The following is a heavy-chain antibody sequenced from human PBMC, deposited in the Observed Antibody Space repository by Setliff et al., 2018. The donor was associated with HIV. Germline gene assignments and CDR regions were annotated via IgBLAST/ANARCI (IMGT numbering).Heavy chain of an antibody. CDR2: IYYSGST. V-gene: IGHV4-39*01. CDR3: ARRQQLWLLYAFDI. Sequence: SETLSLTCTVSGGSISSSSYYWGWIRQPPGKGLEWIGSIYYSGSTYYNPSLKSRVTISVDTSKNQFSLELSSVTAADTAVYYCARRQQLWLLYAFDIWGQGTMVTVSS. J-gene: IGHJ3*02. CDR1: GGSISSSSYY. D-gene: IGHD5-18*01.